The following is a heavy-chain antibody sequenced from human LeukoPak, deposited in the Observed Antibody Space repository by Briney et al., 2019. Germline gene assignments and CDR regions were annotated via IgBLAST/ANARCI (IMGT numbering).Heavy chain of an antibody. V-gene: IGHV3-7*01. CDR2: INQDGSEE. D-gene: IGHD1-26*01. Sequence: GGPLRLSCAASGFTFRTYWMSWIRQAPGKEPEWVADINQDGSEEYYLQSVRGRFTVSRDNAQNAVLLQMTNLRADDTAVYYCAGWKMELQRNAFDFWGQGTVVTVSS. CDR3: AGWKMELQRNAFDF. J-gene: IGHJ3*01. CDR1: GFTFRTYW.